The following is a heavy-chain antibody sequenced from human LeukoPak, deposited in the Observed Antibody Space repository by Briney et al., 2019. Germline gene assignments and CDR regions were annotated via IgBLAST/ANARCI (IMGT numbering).Heavy chain of an antibody. V-gene: IGHV3-30*04. CDR3: ARGSYSGYHLSPD. D-gene: IGHD5-12*01. CDR1: RFTFSRYS. J-gene: IGHJ4*02. Sequence: GGSLRLSCAASRFTFSRYSMHWVRQAPGKGLEWVAVISYDGSNKYYADSVKGRFTISRDNPKNTLYLQMNSLRAEDTAVYYCARGSYSGYHLSPDWGQGTLVTVSS. CDR2: ISYDGSNK.